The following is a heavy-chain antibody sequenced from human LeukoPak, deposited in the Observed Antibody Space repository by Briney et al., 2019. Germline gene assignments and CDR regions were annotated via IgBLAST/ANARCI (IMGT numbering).Heavy chain of an antibody. CDR2: IYYSGNT. V-gene: IGHV4-39*01. D-gene: IGHD1-26*01. Sequence: SETLSLTCTVSGVSISSSNSYWGWIRQPPGKGLEWIGSIYYSGNTYYNASLKSQVSISIDTSKNQFSLRLTSVTAADTAVYYCARLRGPRREGDYWGQGTLVTVSS. CDR1: GVSISSSNSY. J-gene: IGHJ4*02. CDR3: ARLRGPRREGDY.